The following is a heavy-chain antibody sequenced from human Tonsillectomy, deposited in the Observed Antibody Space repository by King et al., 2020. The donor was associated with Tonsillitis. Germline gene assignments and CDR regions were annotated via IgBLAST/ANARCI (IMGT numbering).Heavy chain of an antibody. CDR3: ARGYSYGGDAFDL. D-gene: IGHD5-18*01. J-gene: IGHJ3*01. V-gene: IGHV1-2*02. Sequence: QLVQSGAEVKKPGASVKVSCKASGYTFTGYYMHWVRQAPGQGLEWMGWINPKSGGTNYAQKFQGRVTMTRDTSTSTAYMELSRLRSDDTAVYYCARGYSYGGDAFDLWDQGTMVTVSS. CDR1: GYTFTGYY. CDR2: INPKSGGT.